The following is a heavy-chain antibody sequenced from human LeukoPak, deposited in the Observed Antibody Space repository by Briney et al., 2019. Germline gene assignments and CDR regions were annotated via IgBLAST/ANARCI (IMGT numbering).Heavy chain of an antibody. D-gene: IGHD3-10*01. CDR2: IYTSGST. Sequence: SETLSLTCTVSGASISSHYWSWVRQPAGKGLEWIGRIYTSGSTSYNPSLKSRVTMSVDTSNNQFSLNLRSVTAADTAVYYCAKDQNYYGPGDTPFDSWGQGNLVTVSS. V-gene: IGHV4-4*07. CDR3: AKDQNYYGPGDTPFDS. CDR1: GASISSHY. J-gene: IGHJ4*02.